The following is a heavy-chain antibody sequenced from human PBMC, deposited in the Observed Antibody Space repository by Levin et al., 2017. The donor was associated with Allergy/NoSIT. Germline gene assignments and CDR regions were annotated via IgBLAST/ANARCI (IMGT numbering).Heavy chain of an antibody. CDR3: AAGFAANYYGLDF. CDR1: GFTFSTSA. J-gene: IGHJ6*02. CDR2: IVVGSGNT. V-gene: IGHV1-58*01. Sequence: AASVKVSCKASGFTFSTSAVQWVRQTRGQRLEWIGWIVVGSGNTNYAQKFQERVTITRDMSTSTAYMELSSLRSEDTAVYYCAAGFAANYYGLDFWGQGTTVTVSS.